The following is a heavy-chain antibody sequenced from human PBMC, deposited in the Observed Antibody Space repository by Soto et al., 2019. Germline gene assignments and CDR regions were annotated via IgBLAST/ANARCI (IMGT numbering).Heavy chain of an antibody. D-gene: IGHD2-2*02. J-gene: IGHJ4*02. CDR2: ISTYNGHT. CDR1: GSTFTDYG. CDR3: ARDIGPAAIGDIDY. Sequence: QVQLVQSGAEVKKPGASVKVSCKTSGSTFTDYGISWVRQAPGQGLEWMGWISTYNGHTNYAQKLQGRVTMTTDTGKSTVYMELRSMISDDTAVYYCARDIGPAAIGDIDYWGQGTLVTVSS. V-gene: IGHV1-18*01.